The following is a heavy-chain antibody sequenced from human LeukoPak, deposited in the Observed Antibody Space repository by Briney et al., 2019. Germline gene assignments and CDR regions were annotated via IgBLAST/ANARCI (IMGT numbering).Heavy chain of an antibody. J-gene: IGHJ5*02. CDR1: GYTFTSYG. CDR2: IIPIFGTA. V-gene: IGHV1-69*13. D-gene: IGHD3-22*01. Sequence: SVKVSCKASGYTFTSYGISWVRQAPGQGLEWMGGIIPIFGTANYAQKFQGRVTITADESTSTAYMELSSLRSEDTAVYYCARENTYYYDSSIPRRPQDWFDPWGQGTLVTVSS. CDR3: ARENTYYYDSSIPRRPQDWFDP.